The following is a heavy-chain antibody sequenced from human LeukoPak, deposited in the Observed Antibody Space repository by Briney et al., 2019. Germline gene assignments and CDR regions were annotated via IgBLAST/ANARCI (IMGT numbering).Heavy chain of an antibody. D-gene: IGHD1-26*01. V-gene: IGHV1-3*01. CDR3: AKDRDILGAVYYFDY. CDR2: INAGNGNT. J-gene: IGHJ4*02. CDR1: GFTFSSYA. Sequence: GGSLRLSCVASGFTFSSYAMHWVRQAPGQRLEWMGWINAGNGNTKYSQKFQGRVTITRDTSASTAYMELSSLRSEDTAVYYCAKDRDILGAVYYFDYWGQGTLVTVSS.